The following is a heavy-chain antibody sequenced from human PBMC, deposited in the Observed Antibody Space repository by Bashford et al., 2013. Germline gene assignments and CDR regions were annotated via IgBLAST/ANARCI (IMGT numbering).Heavy chain of an antibody. V-gene: IGHV1-69*13. CDR1: GGTFSSYA. CDR3: ARARNDDYLRGNYRQPGRWYFDS. CDR2: IIPIFGTA. J-gene: IGHJ4*02. D-gene: IGHD3-16*02. Sequence: SVKVSCKASGGTFSSYAISWVRQAPGQGLEWMGGIIPIFGTANYAQKFQGRVTITADESTSTAYMELSSLRSEDTAVYYCARARNDDYLRGNYRQPGRWYFDSWGQGTRVTVSS.